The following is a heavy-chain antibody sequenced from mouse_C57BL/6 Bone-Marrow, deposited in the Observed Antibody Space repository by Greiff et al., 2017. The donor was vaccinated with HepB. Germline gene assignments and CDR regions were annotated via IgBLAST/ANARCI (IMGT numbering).Heavy chain of an antibody. CDR2: IDPSDSYT. V-gene: IGHV1-59*01. Sequence: QVHVKQPGAELVRPGTPVKLSCKASGYTFTSYWMHWVKQRPGQGLEWIGVIDPSDSYTNYNQKFKGKATLTVDTSSSTAYMQLSSLTSEDSAVYYCALYDFAWFAYWGQGTLVTVSA. J-gene: IGHJ3*01. CDR3: ALYDFAWFAY. D-gene: IGHD2-4*01. CDR1: GYTFTSYW.